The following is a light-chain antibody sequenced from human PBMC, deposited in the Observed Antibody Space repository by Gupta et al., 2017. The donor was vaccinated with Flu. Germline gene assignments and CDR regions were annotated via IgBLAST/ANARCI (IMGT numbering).Light chain of an antibody. Sequence: RGTNAINYVQCNQQRPGSAPTTVIYEDNQSPSWVPDRLSGSIDSSSNSASLPISGLKTEDEADYYCQSYHSPNPGVFGGGTTLTVL. CDR3: QSYHSPNPGV. CDR2: EDN. CDR1: RGTNAINY. V-gene: IGLV6-57*02. J-gene: IGLJ3*02.